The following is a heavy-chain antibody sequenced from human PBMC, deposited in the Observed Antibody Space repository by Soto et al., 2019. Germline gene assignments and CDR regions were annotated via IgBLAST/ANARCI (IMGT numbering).Heavy chain of an antibody. CDR1: GYTLKSYG. CDR2: STPYNAQT. V-gene: IGHV1-18*01. J-gene: IGHJ4*02. CDR3: ARLLLDTIRIGASTLDFAF. D-gene: IGHD2-15*01. Sequence: QVRLVQSGAEVKKPGASVKVSCKASGYTLKSYGVTSVRRPPGQGLEWKGWSTPYNAQTKYPEKLKGRVTMTTGTPTSTAYLLFSTVRSGHKSVQYGARLLLDTIRIGASTLDFAFWGQGKLVTVSS.